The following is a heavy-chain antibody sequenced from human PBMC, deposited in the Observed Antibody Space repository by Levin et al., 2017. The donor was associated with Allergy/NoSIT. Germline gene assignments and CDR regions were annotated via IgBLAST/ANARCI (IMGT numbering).Heavy chain of an antibody. CDR2: IKQDGSEK. V-gene: IGHV3-7*01. Sequence: GESLKISCAASGFTFSSYWMSWVRQAPGKGLEWVANIKQDGSEKYYVDSVKGRFTISRDNAKNSLYLQMNSLRAEDTAVYYCARQSAGLAAAGSLDYWGQGTLVTVSS. CDR3: ARQSAGLAAAGSLDY. CDR1: GFTFSSYW. J-gene: IGHJ4*02. D-gene: IGHD6-13*01.